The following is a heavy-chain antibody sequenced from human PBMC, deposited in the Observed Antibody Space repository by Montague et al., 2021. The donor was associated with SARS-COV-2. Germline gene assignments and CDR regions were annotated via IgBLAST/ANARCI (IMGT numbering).Heavy chain of an antibody. CDR1: GGSISSYY. Sequence: SETLSLTCTVSGGSISSYYWSWIRQPPGKGLEWIGYIYYSGSTNYNPSLKSRVTISVDTSKNQFSLKLSSVTAADTAVYYCARALVPEEWLFGGEYYHDMDVWGKGTTVTVSS. CDR2: IYYSGST. D-gene: IGHD3-3*01. J-gene: IGHJ6*03. V-gene: IGHV4-59*01. CDR3: ARALVPEEWLFGGEYYHDMDV.